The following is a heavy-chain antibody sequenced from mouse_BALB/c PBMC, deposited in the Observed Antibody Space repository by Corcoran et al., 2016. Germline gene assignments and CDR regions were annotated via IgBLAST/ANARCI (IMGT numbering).Heavy chain of an antibody. CDR2: INTYTGEP. CDR3: AREPYAMDY. J-gene: IGHJ4*01. CDR1: GYTFTNYG. Sequence: QIQLVQSGPELKKPGETGKISCKASGYTFTNYGMNWVKQAPGKGLKWMGWINTYTGEPTYADDFKGRFAFSLETSARTAYLQINNLKNEDTATYFCAREPYAMDYWGQGTSVIVSS. V-gene: IGHV9-3-1*01.